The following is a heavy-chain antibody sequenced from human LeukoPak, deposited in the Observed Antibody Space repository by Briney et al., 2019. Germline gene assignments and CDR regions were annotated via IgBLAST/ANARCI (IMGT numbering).Heavy chain of an antibody. D-gene: IGHD6-19*01. J-gene: IGHJ4*02. V-gene: IGHV3-74*01. CDR1: GFSFSGHW. CDR3: ARQDIAVAVTFDY. CDR2: ISPTGSTT. Sequence: GGSLRLSCIASGFSFSGHWMHWARQLPGKGLVWVSRISPTGSTTSYADSVKGRFTVSRDNSKNTLYLQMNSLRAEDTAVHYCARQDIAVAVTFDYWGQGTLVTVSS.